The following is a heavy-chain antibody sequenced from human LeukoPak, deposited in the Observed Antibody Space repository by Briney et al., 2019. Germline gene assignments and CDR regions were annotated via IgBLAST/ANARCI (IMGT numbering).Heavy chain of an antibody. V-gene: IGHV3-33*01. Sequence: GGSLRLSCAASGLTFSTYSMHWVRQAPGKGLEWVAGIWYDGSNKYYPDSVKGRFTISRDNSKNTLYLQMNSLRAEDTAVYYCARENDAFDIWGQGTTVTVSS. J-gene: IGHJ3*02. CDR1: GLTFSTYS. CDR2: IWYDGSNK. CDR3: ARENDAFDI.